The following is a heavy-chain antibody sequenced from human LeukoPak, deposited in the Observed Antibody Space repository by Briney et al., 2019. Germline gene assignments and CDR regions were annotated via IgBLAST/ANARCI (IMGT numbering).Heavy chain of an antibody. CDR1: GFAFSSFA. Sequence: GGSLRLSCAASGFAFSSFAMNWGSHAPGKGLEWVSSSASGGNTYYADSVKGRWAISRDNSKNTLYLQMNSLRADDTAVYYCAKANVSDGGNSGAFVLWGQGTMVTVSS. D-gene: IGHD4-23*01. CDR2: SASGGNT. V-gene: IGHV3-23*01. J-gene: IGHJ3*01. CDR3: AKANVSDGGNSGAFVL.